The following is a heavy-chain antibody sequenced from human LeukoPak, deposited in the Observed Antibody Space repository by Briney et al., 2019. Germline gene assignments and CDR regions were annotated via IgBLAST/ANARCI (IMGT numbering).Heavy chain of an antibody. Sequence: ASVKVSCKASGYTFSDYYLLWVRQAPGQGLEYMGWINPNSGYTKYSQSFQGRVTMTRDTSISTAYMELSRLISDDTAVYYCARGDTMVRGLISDYWGQGTLVTVSS. J-gene: IGHJ4*02. V-gene: IGHV1-2*02. D-gene: IGHD3-10*01. CDR3: ARGDTMVRGLISDY. CDR1: GYTFSDYY. CDR2: INPNSGYT.